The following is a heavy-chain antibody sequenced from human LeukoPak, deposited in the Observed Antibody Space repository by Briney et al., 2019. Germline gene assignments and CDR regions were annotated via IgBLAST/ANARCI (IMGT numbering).Heavy chain of an antibody. J-gene: IGHJ4*02. Sequence: SETLSLTCAVYGGSFSGYYWSWIRQPPGKGLGWIGEINHSGSTNYNPSLKSRVTISVDTSKNQFSLKLSSVTAADTAVYYCARDPFQLWPRYFDYWGQGTLVTVSS. V-gene: IGHV4-34*01. CDR2: INHSGST. CDR3: ARDPFQLWPRYFDY. CDR1: GGSFSGYY. D-gene: IGHD5-18*01.